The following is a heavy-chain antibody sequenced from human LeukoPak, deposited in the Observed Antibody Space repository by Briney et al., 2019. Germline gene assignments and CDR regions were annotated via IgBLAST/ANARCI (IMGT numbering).Heavy chain of an antibody. CDR3: ARNGGNPNYYYYYGMDV. V-gene: IGHV1-69*06. CDR1: GGTFSSYA. D-gene: IGHD4-23*01. J-gene: IGHJ6*04. CDR2: IIPIFGTA. Sequence: GASVKVSCKASGGTFSSYAISWVRQAPGQGLEWMGGIIPIFGTANYAQKFQGRVTITADKSTSTAYMELSSLRSEDTAVYYCARNGGNPNYYYYYGMDVWGKGTTVTVSS.